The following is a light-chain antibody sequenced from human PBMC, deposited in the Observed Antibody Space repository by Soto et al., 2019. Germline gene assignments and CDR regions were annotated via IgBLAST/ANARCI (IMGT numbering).Light chain of an antibody. Sequence: QSALTQPPSASGSPGQSVTISCTGTSSDVGGYNYVSWYQQHPGKAPKLIIFEVTKRPSGVPDRFSGSKSGNTASLSVSGLQAEDEADYYCTSYTDSYNLPLYVFGTGTKVTVL. CDR2: EVT. J-gene: IGLJ1*01. CDR1: SSDVGGYNY. CDR3: TSYTDSYNLPLYV. V-gene: IGLV2-8*01.